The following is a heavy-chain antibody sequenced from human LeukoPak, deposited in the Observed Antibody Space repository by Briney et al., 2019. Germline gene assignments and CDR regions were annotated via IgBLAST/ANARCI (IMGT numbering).Heavy chain of an antibody. CDR3: ASTQSGDFWSGYHND. Sequence: ASVKVSCKASGYTFTSYDINWVRKATGQGLEWMGWMNPNSGNTGYAQKFQGRVTMTRNTSISTAYMELSSLRSEDTAVYYCASTQSGDFWSGYHNDWGQGTLVTVSS. J-gene: IGHJ4*02. CDR1: GYTFTSYD. CDR2: MNPNSGNT. V-gene: IGHV1-8*01. D-gene: IGHD3-3*01.